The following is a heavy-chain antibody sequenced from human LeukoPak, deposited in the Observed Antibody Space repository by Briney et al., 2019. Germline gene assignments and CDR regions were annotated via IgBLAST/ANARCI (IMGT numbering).Heavy chain of an antibody. V-gene: IGHV3-9*03. J-gene: IGHJ3*02. CDR3: AKSREKYSSTNDAFDI. CDR1: GFTFDDYA. Sequence: GGSLRLSCAASGFTFDDYAMHWVRQAPGKGLEWVSGISWNSGSIGYADSVKGRFTISRDNAKNSLYLQMNSLRAEDMALYYCAKSREKYSSTNDAFDIWGQGTMVTVSS. CDR2: ISWNSGSI. D-gene: IGHD6-13*01.